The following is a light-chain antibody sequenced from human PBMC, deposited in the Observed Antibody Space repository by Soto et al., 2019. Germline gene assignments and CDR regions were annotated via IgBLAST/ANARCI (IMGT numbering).Light chain of an antibody. CDR1: SSNIGSNF. Sequence: QSVLTQPPSASGTPGQRVTIPCSGSSSNIGSNFVNWYQQLPGTAPKLLMYNNNQRPSGVPDRFSGSKSGTSASLAINGLQSEDEADYHCATWDDSLNGLVFGGGTKLTVL. CDR2: NNN. CDR3: ATWDDSLNGLV. J-gene: IGLJ3*02. V-gene: IGLV1-44*01.